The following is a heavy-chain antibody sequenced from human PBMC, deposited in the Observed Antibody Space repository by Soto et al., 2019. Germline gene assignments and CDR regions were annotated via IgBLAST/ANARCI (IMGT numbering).Heavy chain of an antibody. CDR2: INHSGST. CDR1: GGSFSGYY. V-gene: IGHV4-34*01. J-gene: IGHJ4*02. CDR3: ARGTSSGWDYFDY. D-gene: IGHD6-19*01. Sequence: SETLSLTCAVYGGSFSGYYWSWIRQPPGKGLEWIGEINHSGSTNYNPSLKSRVTISVDTSKNQFSLRLNSVTAADTAVYYCARGTSSGWDYFDYWGQGTLVTVSS.